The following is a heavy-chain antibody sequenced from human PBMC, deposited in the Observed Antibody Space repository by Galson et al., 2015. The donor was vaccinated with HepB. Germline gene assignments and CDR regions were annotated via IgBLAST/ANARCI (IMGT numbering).Heavy chain of an antibody. V-gene: IGHV1-69*10. Sequence: SVKVSCKASGGTFSSYAISWVRQAPGQGLEWIGGIIPIFGIANYAQKFQGRVTITADKSTSTAYMELSSLRSEDTAVYYCARAAGGDYYGSGSYYKIYYYGMDVWGQGTTVTVSS. CDR3: ARAAGGDYYGSGSYYKIYYYGMDV. D-gene: IGHD3-10*01. CDR2: IIPIFGIA. CDR1: GGTFSSYA. J-gene: IGHJ6*02.